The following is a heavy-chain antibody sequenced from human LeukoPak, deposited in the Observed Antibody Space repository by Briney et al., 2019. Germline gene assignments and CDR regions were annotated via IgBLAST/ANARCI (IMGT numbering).Heavy chain of an antibody. V-gene: IGHV3-23*01. D-gene: IGHD3-10*01. CDR3: ARVTGTGMDEYYQL. Sequence: RGSLRLSCVPHGVTFSSYAMSWGRQAPGAGLGWVSAISGSVGRTYYADSVKGRLTTSTDTAKKTPCLQIGRLRAEGTAVYYCARVTGTGMDEYYQLWGQGNLVTVSS. J-gene: IGHJ1*01. CDR2: ISGSVGRT. CDR1: GVTFSSYA.